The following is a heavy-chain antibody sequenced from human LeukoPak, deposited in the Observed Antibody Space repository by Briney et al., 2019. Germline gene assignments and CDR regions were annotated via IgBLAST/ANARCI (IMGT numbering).Heavy chain of an antibody. CDR2: ISSSSSYI. V-gene: IGHV3-21*01. CDR3: AGPMVSSTSYEDY. J-gene: IGHJ4*02. CDR1: GFTFSSYS. Sequence: PGGSLRLSCAASGFTFSSYSMNRVRQAPGKGLEWVSSISSSSSYIYYADSVKGRFTISRDNAKNSLYLQMNSLRAEDTAVYYCAGPMVSSTSYEDYWGQGTLVTVSS. D-gene: IGHD2-2*01.